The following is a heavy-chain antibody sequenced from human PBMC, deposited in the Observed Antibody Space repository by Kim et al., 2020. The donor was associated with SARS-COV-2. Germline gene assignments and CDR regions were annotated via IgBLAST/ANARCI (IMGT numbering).Heavy chain of an antibody. CDR2: IYYSGST. CDR3: ARMRAPRRYSLGNNWFDP. J-gene: IGHJ5*02. Sequence: SETLSLTCTVSGGSISSGGYYWSWIRQHLGKGLEWIGYIYYSGSTYYNPSLKSRVTISVDTSKNQFSLKLSSVTAADTAVYYCARMRAPRRYSLGNNWFDPWGQGTLVTVSS. CDR1: GGSISSGGYY. D-gene: IGHD5-18*01. V-gene: IGHV4-31*03.